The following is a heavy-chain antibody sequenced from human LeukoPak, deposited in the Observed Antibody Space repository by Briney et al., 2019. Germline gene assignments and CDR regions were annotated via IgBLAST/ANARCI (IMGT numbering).Heavy chain of an antibody. D-gene: IGHD6-19*01. Sequence: PGGSLRLSCAASGFTFSNYGMHWVRQAPGKGLEWVAVISSDGTNKYFVDSVKGRFTISRDNSNNTLSLQMNSLRPEDTAVYYCAKDRSFRLAVASDCWGQGTLVTVSS. CDR1: GFTFSNYG. CDR2: ISSDGTNK. J-gene: IGHJ4*02. CDR3: AKDRSFRLAVASDC. V-gene: IGHV3-30*18.